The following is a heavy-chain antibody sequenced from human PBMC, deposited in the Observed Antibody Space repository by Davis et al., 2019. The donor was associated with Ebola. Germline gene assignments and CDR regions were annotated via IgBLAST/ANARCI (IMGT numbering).Heavy chain of an antibody. CDR3: ARDTRIAAAWGGATD. CDR1: GYTFTSYG. Sequence: GESLKISCKASGYTFTSYGISWVRQAPGQGLKWMGWINPNSGGTNYAQKFQGRVTMTRDTSISTAYMELSRLRSDDTAVYYCARDTRIAAAWGGATDWGQGTLVTVSS. CDR2: INPNSGGT. D-gene: IGHD6-13*01. J-gene: IGHJ4*02. V-gene: IGHV1-2*02.